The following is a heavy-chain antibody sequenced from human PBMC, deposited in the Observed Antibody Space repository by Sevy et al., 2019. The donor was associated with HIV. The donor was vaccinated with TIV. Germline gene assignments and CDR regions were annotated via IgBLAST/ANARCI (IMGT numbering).Heavy chain of an antibody. V-gene: IGHV3-7*03. J-gene: IGHJ6*02. D-gene: IGHD2-2*01. Sequence: GGSLRLSCAASGLTFSSYWMSWVRQAPGKGLEWVANIKKDGSEKYYVDSVKGRFTISRDNAKNSLFLQMNSLRAEDTALYYCARDCSSTSCLWGLDVWGQGTTVTVSS. CDR3: ARDCSSTSCLWGLDV. CDR2: IKKDGSEK. CDR1: GLTFSSYW.